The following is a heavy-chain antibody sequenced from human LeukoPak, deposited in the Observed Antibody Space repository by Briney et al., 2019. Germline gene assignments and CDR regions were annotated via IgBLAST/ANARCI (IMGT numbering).Heavy chain of an antibody. CDR1: GYTLTELS. CDR3: ATGGYCSSTSCLDAFDI. D-gene: IGHD2-2*01. V-gene: IGHV1-24*01. CDR2: FDPEDGET. J-gene: IGHJ3*02. Sequence: GASVKVSCKVSGYTLTELSMHWVRQAPGKGLEWVGGFDPEDGETIYAQKFQGRVTMTEDTSTDTAYMELSSLRSEDTAVYYCATGGYCSSTSCLDAFDIWGQGTMVTVSS.